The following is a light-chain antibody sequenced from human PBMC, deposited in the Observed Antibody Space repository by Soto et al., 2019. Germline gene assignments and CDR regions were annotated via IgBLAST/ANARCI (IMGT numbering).Light chain of an antibody. V-gene: IGLV8-61*01. CDR3: VLYMGSGISV. CDR2: NTN. J-gene: IGLJ2*01. Sequence: QTVVTQEPSFSVSPGGKITLTCGLSSGSVSTSHYPSWCQQTPGQAPRTLIYNTNTRSSGVPDRFSGSILGNKAALTITGAQADDESAYYCVLYMGSGISVFGGGTKLTVL. CDR1: SGSVSTSHY.